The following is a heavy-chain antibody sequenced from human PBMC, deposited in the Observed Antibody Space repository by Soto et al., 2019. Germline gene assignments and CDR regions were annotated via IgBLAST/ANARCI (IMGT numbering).Heavy chain of an antibody. V-gene: IGHV1-69*13. Sequence: SVKVSCKASGGTFRSYAISWVRQAPGQGLEWMGGIIPIFGTANYAQKFQGRVTITADESTSTAYMELSSLRSEDTAVYYCASIAQDTAMDTYYYYGMDVGGQGTTVTVSS. CDR1: GGTFRSYA. D-gene: IGHD5-18*01. CDR3: ASIAQDTAMDTYYYYGMDV. J-gene: IGHJ6*02. CDR2: IIPIFGTA.